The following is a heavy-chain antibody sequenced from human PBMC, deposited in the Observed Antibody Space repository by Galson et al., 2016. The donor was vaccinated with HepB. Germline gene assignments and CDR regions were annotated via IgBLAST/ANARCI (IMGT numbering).Heavy chain of an antibody. V-gene: IGHV3-33*06. CDR3: AKEKGYYGSGSSGMDV. J-gene: IGHJ6*02. CDR1: GFSFSSFN. CDR2: IWYDGLNE. Sequence: SLRLSCAASGFSFSSFNIHWVRQAPGKGLEWVAVIWYDGLNEYYGDSVKGRFTISRDNSKNTLYLQMNSLRGEDTAMYYCAKEKGYYGSGSSGMDVWGQGTTVTVSS. D-gene: IGHD3-10*01.